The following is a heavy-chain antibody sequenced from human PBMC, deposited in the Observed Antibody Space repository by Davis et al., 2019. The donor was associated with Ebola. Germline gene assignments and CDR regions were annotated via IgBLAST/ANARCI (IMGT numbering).Heavy chain of an antibody. CDR2: IYSGDIT. D-gene: IGHD6-19*01. Sequence: PGGSLRLSCAASGFSVSSIYMSWVRQAPGKGLEWVSIIYSGDITYYADSVKGRFTTSRDKAKNTLFLQMNSLRAEDTAVYYCARDGSITVAAGVYYYYGMDVWGQGTTVTVSS. CDR1: GFSVSSIY. CDR3: ARDGSITVAAGVYYYYGMDV. J-gene: IGHJ6*02. V-gene: IGHV3-53*01.